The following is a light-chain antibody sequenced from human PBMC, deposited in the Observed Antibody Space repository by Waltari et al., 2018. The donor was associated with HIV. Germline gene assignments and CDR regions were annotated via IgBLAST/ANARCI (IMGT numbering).Light chain of an antibody. V-gene: IGKV3-20*01. CDR2: GAS. J-gene: IGKJ2*01. CDR3: QQYGSSPYT. Sequence: DIVLTQSLCTLSLSPGERAPLPCRSSQRVSSSYLAWYQQKPGQAPKLLIYGASSRASGIPDRFSGSGSGTDFTLTISRLEPEDSAVYYCQQYGSSPYTFGQGTKLEIK. CDR1: QRVSSSY.